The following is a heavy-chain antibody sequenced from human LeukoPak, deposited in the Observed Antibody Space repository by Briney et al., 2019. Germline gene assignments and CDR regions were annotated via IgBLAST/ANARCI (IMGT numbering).Heavy chain of an antibody. J-gene: IGHJ4*02. D-gene: IGHD1-26*01. CDR2: MKEDGTQI. Sequence: GGSLRLSCVVSGFTFSRSTMTWVRQAPGKGPEWVAKMKEDGTQIHCVDSVKGRFTISRDNAKNSLFLQMNSLRVEDTAVYYCATGGAPGGRFENWGQGMLVTVSS. CDR1: GFTFSRST. CDR3: ATGGAPGGRFEN. V-gene: IGHV3-7*01.